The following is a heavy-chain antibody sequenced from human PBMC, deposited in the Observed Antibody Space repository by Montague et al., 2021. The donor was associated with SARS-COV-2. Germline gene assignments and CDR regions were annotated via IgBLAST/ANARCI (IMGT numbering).Heavy chain of an antibody. CDR3: ARNVVAAPGTFDY. J-gene: IGHJ4*02. V-gene: IGHV4-28*01. Sequence: RVTMSVDTSKKQFSLRLSPVTAADTAVYYCARNVVAAPGTFDYWGQGTLVTVSS. D-gene: IGHD6-13*01.